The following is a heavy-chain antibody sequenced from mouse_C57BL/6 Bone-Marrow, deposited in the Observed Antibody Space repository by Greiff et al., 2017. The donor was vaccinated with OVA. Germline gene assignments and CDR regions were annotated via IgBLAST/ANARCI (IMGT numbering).Heavy chain of an antibody. J-gene: IGHJ2*01. CDR1: GYTFTSYG. CDR3: AREVYGNLYYFDY. Sequence: VKLVESGAELARPGASVKLSCKASGYTFTSYGISWVKQRTGQGLEWIGEIYPRSGNTYYNEQFKGKATLTADKSSSTAYMELRSLTSEDSAVYFCAREVYGNLYYFDYWGQGTTLTVSS. D-gene: IGHD2-1*01. CDR2: IYPRSGNT. V-gene: IGHV1-81*01.